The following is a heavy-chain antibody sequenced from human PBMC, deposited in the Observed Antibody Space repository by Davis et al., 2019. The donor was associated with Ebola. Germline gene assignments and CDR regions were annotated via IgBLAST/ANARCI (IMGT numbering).Heavy chain of an antibody. D-gene: IGHD2-21*02. V-gene: IGHV3-48*01. Sequence: GESLKISCAASGFTFSSYSMNWVRQAPGKGLEWVSYISSSSSTIYYADSVKGRFTISRDNAKNSLYLQMNSLKTEDTAVYYCTTVGVTGLDYWGQGTLVTVSS. J-gene: IGHJ4*02. CDR3: TTVGVTGLDY. CDR1: GFTFSSYS. CDR2: ISSSSSTI.